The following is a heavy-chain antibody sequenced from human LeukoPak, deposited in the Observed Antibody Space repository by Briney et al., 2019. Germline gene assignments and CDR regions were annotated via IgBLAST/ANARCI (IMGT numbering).Heavy chain of an antibody. V-gene: IGHV3-74*01. CDR1: GFTFSRYW. CDR3: ASYLTSIPSGMDA. CDR2: ISTDGSST. Sequence: GGSLRLSCAASGFTFSRYWMHWLRQAPGKGLVWVSRISTDGSSTSYADSVKGRFTISRDNGKNTLDLQMNSLRAEDTAVYYCASYLTSIPSGMDAWGQGTTVTVSS. D-gene: IGHD2/OR15-2a*01. J-gene: IGHJ6*02.